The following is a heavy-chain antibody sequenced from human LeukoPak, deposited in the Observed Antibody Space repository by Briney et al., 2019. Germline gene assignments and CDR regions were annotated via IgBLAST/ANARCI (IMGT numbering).Heavy chain of an antibody. Sequence: GGSLRLSCAASGFTFSSYSMNWVRQAPGKGLGWVSSISSSSSYIYYADSVKGRFTISRDNAKNSLYLQMNSLRAEDTAVYYCARVSYGSGSPDHWGQGTLVTVSS. CDR2: ISSSSSYI. D-gene: IGHD3-10*01. CDR1: GFTFSSYS. CDR3: ARVSYGSGSPDH. J-gene: IGHJ4*02. V-gene: IGHV3-21*01.